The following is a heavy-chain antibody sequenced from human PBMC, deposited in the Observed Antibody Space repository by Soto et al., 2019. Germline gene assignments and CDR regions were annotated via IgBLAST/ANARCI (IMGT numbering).Heavy chain of an antibody. J-gene: IGHJ4*02. CDR3: AKSSWGLLDYFDS. D-gene: IGHD1-26*01. CDR1: GFTLSTFA. Sequence: GGSLRLSCEASGFTLSTFAMHWVRQAPGKGLEWVATTSYDGLNTFYGESVRGRFSISRYTSQNTPFLQMNSLKTEDTSVYYCAKSSWGLLDYFDSWGRGTLVTVSS. CDR2: TSYDGLNT. V-gene: IGHV3-30-3*02.